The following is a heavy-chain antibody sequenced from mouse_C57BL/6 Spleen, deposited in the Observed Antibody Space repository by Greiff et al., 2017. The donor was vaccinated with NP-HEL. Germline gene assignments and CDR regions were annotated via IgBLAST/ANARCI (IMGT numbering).Heavy chain of an antibody. CDR2: IDPENGDT. Sequence: VQLQQSGAELVRPGASVKLSCTASGFNIKDDYMHWVKQRPEQGLEWIGWIDPENGDTEYASKFQGKATITADTSSNTAYLQLSSLTSEDTAVYYCTTRWLLRDYAMDYWGQGTSVTVSS. D-gene: IGHD2-3*01. CDR1: GFNIKDDY. V-gene: IGHV14-4*01. CDR3: TTRWLLRDYAMDY. J-gene: IGHJ4*01.